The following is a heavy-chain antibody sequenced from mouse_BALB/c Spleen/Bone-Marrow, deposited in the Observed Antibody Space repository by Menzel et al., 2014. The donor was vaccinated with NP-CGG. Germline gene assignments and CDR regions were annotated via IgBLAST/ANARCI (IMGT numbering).Heavy chain of an antibody. D-gene: IGHD2-2*01. Sequence: QVQLQQSGPELVKPGASVRISCKASGYTFTRYYIQWMKQRPGQGLEWIGWIYPGNVNTKYNEKFKGKATLTADKSSSTAYIQLSSLTSEDSAVYFCAMWLRRDYYAMDYWGQGTSVTVSS. CDR2: IYPGNVNT. CDR3: AMWLRRDYYAMDY. CDR1: GYTFTRYY. V-gene: IGHV1S56*01. J-gene: IGHJ4*01.